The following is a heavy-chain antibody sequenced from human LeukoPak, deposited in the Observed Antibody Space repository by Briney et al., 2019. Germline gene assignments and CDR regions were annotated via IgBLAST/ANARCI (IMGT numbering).Heavy chain of an antibody. D-gene: IGHD6-6*01. J-gene: IGHJ4*02. CDR2: ISAYNGNT. CDR1: GYTFTSYG. V-gene: IGHV1-18*01. Sequence: GASVKVSCKASGYTFTSYGISWVRQAPGQGLEWMGWISAYNGNTNYAQKFQGRVTITADESTSTAYMELSSLRSEDTAVYYCASKGRYSSSPFDYWGQGTLVTVSS. CDR3: ASKGRYSSSPFDY.